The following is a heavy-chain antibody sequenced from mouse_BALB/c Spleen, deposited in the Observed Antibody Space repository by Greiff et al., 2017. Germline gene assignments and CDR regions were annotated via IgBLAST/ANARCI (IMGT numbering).Heavy chain of an antibody. J-gene: IGHJ3*01. CDR3: ARGHYDYDGFAY. CDR2: ISDGGSYT. CDR1: GFTFSDYY. D-gene: IGHD2-4*01. Sequence: EVKLMESGGGLVKPGGSLKLSCAASGFTFSDYYMYWVRQTPEKRLEWVATISDGGSYTYYPDSVKGRFTISRDNAKNNLYLQMSSLKSEDTAMYYCARGHYDYDGFAYWGQGTLVTVSA. V-gene: IGHV5-4*02.